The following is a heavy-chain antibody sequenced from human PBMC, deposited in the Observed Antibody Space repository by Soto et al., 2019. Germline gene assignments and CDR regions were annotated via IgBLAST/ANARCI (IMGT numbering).Heavy chain of an antibody. D-gene: IGHD3-9*01. J-gene: IGHJ6*02. CDR3: ARDGYPKLRYFDWLSNNYYYGMDV. V-gene: IGHV1-2*02. CDR1: GYTFTGYY. Sequence: GASVKVSCKASGYTFTGYYMHWVRQAPGQGLEWMGWINPNSGGTNYAQKFQGRVTTTRDTSISTAYMELSRLRSDDTAVYYCARDGYPKLRYFDWLSNNYYYGMDVWGQGTTVTVSS. CDR2: INPNSGGT.